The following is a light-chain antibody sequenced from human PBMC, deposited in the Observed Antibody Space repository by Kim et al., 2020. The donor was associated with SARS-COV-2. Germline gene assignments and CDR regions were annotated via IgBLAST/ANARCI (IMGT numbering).Light chain of an antibody. CDR2: LAS. CDR1: QTVDSY. Sequence: SASVGDRVRITCRASQTVDSYFNWYQQKPGKAPSLLIYLASDLESGVPSRFTGSGARTDFTLTISSLQPDNVATYYGQQSFTAPYTFGQGTKLEI. J-gene: IGKJ2*01. V-gene: IGKV1-39*01. CDR3: QQSFTAPYT.